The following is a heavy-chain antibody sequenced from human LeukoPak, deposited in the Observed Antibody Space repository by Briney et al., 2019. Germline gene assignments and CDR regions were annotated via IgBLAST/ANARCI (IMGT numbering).Heavy chain of an antibody. CDR2: IYYSGST. Sequence: SETLSLTCAVSGGSISSNSYYWGWIRQPPGKGLEWIGSIYYSGSTYYNSSLKSRVTISVDTSKNQFSLKLSSVTAADTAVYYCARRFSGYDYYFDYWGQGTLVTVSS. CDR1: GGSISSNSYY. V-gene: IGHV4-39*01. CDR3: ARRFSGYDYYFDY. J-gene: IGHJ4*02. D-gene: IGHD5-12*01.